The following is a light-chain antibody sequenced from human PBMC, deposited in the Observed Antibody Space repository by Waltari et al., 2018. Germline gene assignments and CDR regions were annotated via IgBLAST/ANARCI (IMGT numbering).Light chain of an antibody. J-gene: IGLJ3*02. CDR3: SSYTSSSPWV. V-gene: IGLV2-14*01. CDR1: SSDVGGYNY. Sequence: QSALTQPASVSGSPGQSITISCTGTSSDVGGYNYVSWYQQHTGKAPKLMVYEVSKRPSGVSNRFSGSKSANTASRTISGLQAEDEADYYCSSYTSSSPWVFGGGTKLTVL. CDR2: EVS.